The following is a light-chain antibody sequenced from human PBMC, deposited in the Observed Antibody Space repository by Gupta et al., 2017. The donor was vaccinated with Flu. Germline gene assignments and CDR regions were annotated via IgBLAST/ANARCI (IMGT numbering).Light chain of an antibody. CDR3: ASYDGTSTI. CDR2: DGG. V-gene: IGLV2-14*03. CDR1: VSDIGGYNF. Sequence: HSALTQPASVSGSPGQSITISCTGTVSDIGGYNFVSWYQQYPGKAPFLIIFDGGRRHSGVSDRFSGAKSGNTASLTISGLQTEDEAYYYCASYDGTSTIFGEGTKLTVL. J-gene: IGLJ2*01.